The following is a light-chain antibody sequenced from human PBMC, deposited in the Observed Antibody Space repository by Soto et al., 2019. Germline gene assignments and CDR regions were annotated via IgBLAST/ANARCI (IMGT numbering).Light chain of an antibody. V-gene: IGKV3-11*01. Sequence: EIVLTQSPATLSLSPGERATLSCRASQSVSSYLAWYQQKPGQAPSLLIYDASNRATGIPARFSGSGSGTEFTLTIISLEPEDVAGYYCQQRSNWPPLTFGGGTKVEIK. J-gene: IGKJ4*01. CDR3: QQRSNWPPLT. CDR2: DAS. CDR1: QSVSSY.